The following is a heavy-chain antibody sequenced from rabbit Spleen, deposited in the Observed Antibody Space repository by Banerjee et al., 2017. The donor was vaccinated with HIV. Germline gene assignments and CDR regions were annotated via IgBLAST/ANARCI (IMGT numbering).Heavy chain of an antibody. J-gene: IGHJ6*01. CDR3: ARDTGSSFSSYGMDL. CDR1: GFSFSNKAV. D-gene: IGHD8-1*01. Sequence: QEQLMESGGGLVKPEGSLKLSCTASGFSFSNKAVMCWVRQAPGKGLEWIVCIDTGSSGFTYFASWAKGRFTISKTSSTTVTLQMTSLTAADTATYFCARDTGSSFSSYGMDLWGQGTLVTVS. CDR2: IDTGSSGFT. V-gene: IGHV1S45*01.